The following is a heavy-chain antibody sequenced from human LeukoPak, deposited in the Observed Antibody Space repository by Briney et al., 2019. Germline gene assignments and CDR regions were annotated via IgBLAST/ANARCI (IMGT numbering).Heavy chain of an antibody. CDR1: GFTFSSYS. Sequence: GGSLRLSCAASGFTFSSYSMNWVRQAPGKGLEWVSYISSSSSTIYCADSVKGRFTISRDNAKNSLYLQMNSLRAGDTAVYYCAGGATIPYWGQGTLVTVSS. D-gene: IGHD5-12*01. CDR3: AGGATIPY. J-gene: IGHJ4*02. CDR2: ISSSSSTI. V-gene: IGHV3-48*01.